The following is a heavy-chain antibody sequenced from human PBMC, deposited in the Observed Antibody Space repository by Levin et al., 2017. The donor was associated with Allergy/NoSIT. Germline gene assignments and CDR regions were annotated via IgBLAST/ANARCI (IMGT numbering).Heavy chain of an antibody. Sequence: PSETLSLTCAVYGGSFSGYYWSWIRQPPGKGLEWIGEINHSGSTNYNPSLKSRVTISVDTSKNQFSLKLSSVTAADTAVYYCAGEGGGGSGENYYYYMDVWGKGTTVTVSS. J-gene: IGHJ6*03. CDR2: INHSGST. D-gene: IGHD3-10*01. CDR1: GGSFSGYY. CDR3: AGEGGGGSGENYYYYMDV. V-gene: IGHV4-34*01.